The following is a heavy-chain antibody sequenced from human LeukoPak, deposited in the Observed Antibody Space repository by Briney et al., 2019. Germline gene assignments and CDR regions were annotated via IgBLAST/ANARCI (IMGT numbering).Heavy chain of an antibody. D-gene: IGHD2-8*01. Sequence: SSETLSLTCAVYGGSFSGYYWSWIRQPPGKGLEWIGEINHSGSTNYNPSLKSRVTISVDTSKNQFSLKLSSVTAADTAVYYRARGAYCTNGVCHRRAFDIWGQGTMVTVSS. CDR1: GGSFSGYY. CDR2: INHSGST. V-gene: IGHV4-34*01. J-gene: IGHJ3*02. CDR3: ARGAYCTNGVCHRRAFDI.